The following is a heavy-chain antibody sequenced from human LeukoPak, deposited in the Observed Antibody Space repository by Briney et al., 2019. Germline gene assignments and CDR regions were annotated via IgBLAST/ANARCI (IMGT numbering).Heavy chain of an antibody. CDR3: AYGSGTTRNFDY. D-gene: IGHD3-10*01. J-gene: IGHJ4*02. V-gene: IGHV1-69*05. CDR2: IIPIFGTA. CDR1: GGTFSSYA. Sequence: SVKVSCKASGGTFSSYAISWVRQAPGQGLEWMGGIIPIFGTANYAQKFQGRVTITTDESTSTAYMELSSLRSEDTAVYYCAYGSGTTRNFDYWGQGTLVTVSS.